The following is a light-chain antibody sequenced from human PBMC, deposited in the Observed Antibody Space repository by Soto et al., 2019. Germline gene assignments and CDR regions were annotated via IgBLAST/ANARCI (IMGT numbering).Light chain of an antibody. CDR1: QSISSY. CDR2: AAA. V-gene: IGKV1-39*01. J-gene: IGKJ5*01. Sequence: IQLTQSPSSLSASVGDRVTITYRSSQSISSYLNWYQQKPGKAPKLLIYAAASLHSGVPSRISGSGSGTDFALTISSLQPEAFATYYCQQSYSRPPVTFGQGTRLEIK. CDR3: QQSYSRPPVT.